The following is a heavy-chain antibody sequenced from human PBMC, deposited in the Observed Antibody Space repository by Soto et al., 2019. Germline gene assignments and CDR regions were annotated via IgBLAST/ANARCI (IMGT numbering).Heavy chain of an antibody. D-gene: IGHD3-22*01. CDR3: ARSPMDYYDSSGYPFDY. CDR2: IYLSGST. CDR1: GGSISSGY. V-gene: IGHV4-59*05. Sequence: PSETLSLTCSVSGGSISSGYWTWIRHPPGKGLEWIGSIYLSGSTYYNPSLKSRVTISVDTSKNQFSLKLSSVTAADTAVYYCARSPMDYYDSSGYPFDYWGQGTLVTVSS. J-gene: IGHJ4*02.